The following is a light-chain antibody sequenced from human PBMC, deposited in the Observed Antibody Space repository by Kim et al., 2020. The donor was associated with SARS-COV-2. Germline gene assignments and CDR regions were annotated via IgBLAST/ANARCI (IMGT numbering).Light chain of an antibody. Sequence: STINCKSRQSVLYSPNNKNSLAWYQQKPGQPPKLLIYWASTRESGVPDRFSGGGSGTDFTLTISSLQAEDVSVYYCQQYYTTPWTFGQGTKVDIK. CDR3: QQYYTTPWT. CDR1: QSVLYSPNNKNS. J-gene: IGKJ1*01. CDR2: WAS. V-gene: IGKV4-1*01.